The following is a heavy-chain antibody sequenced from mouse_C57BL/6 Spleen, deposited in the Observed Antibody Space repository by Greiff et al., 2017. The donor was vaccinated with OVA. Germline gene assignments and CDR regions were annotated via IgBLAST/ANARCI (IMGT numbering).Heavy chain of an antibody. Sequence: QVQLQQSGPELVKPGASVKISCKASGYAFSSSWMNWVKQRPGKGLEWIGRIYPGDGDTNYNGKFKGKATLTADKSSSTAYMQLSSLTSEDSAVYFCARDWDGYYKPGFAYWGQGTLVTVSA. CDR1: GYAFSSSW. J-gene: IGHJ3*01. V-gene: IGHV1-82*01. CDR3: ARDWDGYYKPGFAY. D-gene: IGHD2-3*01. CDR2: IYPGDGDT.